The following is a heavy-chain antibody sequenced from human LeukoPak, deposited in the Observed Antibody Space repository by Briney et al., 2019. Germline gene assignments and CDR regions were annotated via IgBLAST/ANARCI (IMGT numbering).Heavy chain of an antibody. Sequence: GGSLRLSCTASGFTFGDYAMSWFRQAPGKGLEWVGFIRSKAYGGTTEYAASVKGRFTISRDDSKSIAYLQMNSLKTEDTAVYYCTRMYCSGGSCYSPGAFDIWGQGTMVTVSS. CDR2: IRSKAYGGTT. D-gene: IGHD2-15*01. CDR1: GFTFGDYA. J-gene: IGHJ3*02. CDR3: TRMYCSGGSCYSPGAFDI. V-gene: IGHV3-49*03.